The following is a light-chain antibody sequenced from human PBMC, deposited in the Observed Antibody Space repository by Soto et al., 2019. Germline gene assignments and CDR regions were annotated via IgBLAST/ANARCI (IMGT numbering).Light chain of an antibody. CDR3: QQYNSHGT. Sequence: DIQMTQSPSTLSACVGDRVTITCRASQSISSWLAWYQQKPGKAPKLLIYKASSLESGVPSRFSGSGSGTEFTLTISSLQPDDFATYYCQQYNSHGTFGQGTKVEIK. CDR2: KAS. CDR1: QSISSW. J-gene: IGKJ1*01. V-gene: IGKV1-5*03.